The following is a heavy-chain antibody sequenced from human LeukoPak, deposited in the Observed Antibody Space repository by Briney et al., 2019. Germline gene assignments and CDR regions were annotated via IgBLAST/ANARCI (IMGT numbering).Heavy chain of an antibody. CDR1: GYTFTSYY. J-gene: IGHJ4*02. CDR2: INPSGGST. CDR3: ARAYPQGYCSGGSCGANY. V-gene: IGHV1-46*01. D-gene: IGHD2-15*01. Sequence: ASVKVSCKASGYTFTSYYMHWVRQAPGQGLEWMGIINPSGGSTSYAQKFQGRVTMTRDTSTSTVYMELSSLRSEDTAVYYCARAYPQGYCSGGSCGANYWGQGTLVTVSS.